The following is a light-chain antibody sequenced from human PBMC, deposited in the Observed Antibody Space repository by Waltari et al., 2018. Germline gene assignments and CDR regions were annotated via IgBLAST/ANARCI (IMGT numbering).Light chain of an antibody. J-gene: IGKJ2*01. Sequence: VLTQSPGNLSLSPGERVTLSCRASQSLTKRYLAWYQQKPGQAPRLLIYGASSRAAGIPDRFSGSGSGTDFTLTISRLEPEDFAVYYCQQYGSSILYTFGQGTKLEIK. CDR3: QQYGSSILYT. V-gene: IGKV3-20*01. CDR2: GAS. CDR1: QSLTKRY.